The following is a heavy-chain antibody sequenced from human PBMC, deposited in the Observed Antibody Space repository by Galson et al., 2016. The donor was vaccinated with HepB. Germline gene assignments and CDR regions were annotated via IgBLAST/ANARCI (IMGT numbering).Heavy chain of an antibody. D-gene: IGHD4-23*01. CDR2: IYPGNSET. CDR1: GYTFSTYW. V-gene: IGHV5-51*01. CDR3: ARERAPNYNGGDLNL. J-gene: IGHJ4*02. Sequence: QSGAEVKKPGESLKISCKGSGYTFSTYWIAWVRQIAGKGLEWMGIIYPGNSETRYSPSFQGLFTISDDKSISTAYLQWTSLQASDTAVYCCARERAPNYNGGDLNLWGQGTLVTVAS.